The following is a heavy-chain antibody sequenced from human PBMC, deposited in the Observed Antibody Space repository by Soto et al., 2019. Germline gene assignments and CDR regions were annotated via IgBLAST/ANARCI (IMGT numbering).Heavy chain of an antibody. CDR3: ASSYGSGYRAFDY. V-gene: IGHV1-69*02. CDR2: INPILSMS. Sequence: QVQLVQSGAEVKRPGSSVKVSCKASGDTFTFYSINWVRQAPGLGLEWMGRINPILSMSNYAQRFQGRVTMTADKSTSTPYMELSSLRSEDTAIYNCASSYGSGYRAFDYWGQGALVTVSS. CDR1: GDTFTFYS. J-gene: IGHJ4*02. D-gene: IGHD3-10*01.